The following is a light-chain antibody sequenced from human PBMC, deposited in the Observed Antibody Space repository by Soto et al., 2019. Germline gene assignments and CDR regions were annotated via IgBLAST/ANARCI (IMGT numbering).Light chain of an antibody. CDR2: EDN. Sequence: NFMLTQPHSVSESPGKTVTISCTGSSGSIASNYVQWYQQRPGSAPTTVIYEDNQRPSGVPDRFSGSIDSSSNSASLTISRLKTEDEADYYCQSYDSTTVVFGGGTKLTVL. J-gene: IGLJ2*01. V-gene: IGLV6-57*02. CDR1: SGSIASNY. CDR3: QSYDSTTVV.